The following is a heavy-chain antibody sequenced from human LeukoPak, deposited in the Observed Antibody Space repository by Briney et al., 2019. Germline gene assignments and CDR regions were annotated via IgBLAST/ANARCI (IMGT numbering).Heavy chain of an antibody. CDR2: INAGNGNT. Sequence: GASVKVSCKASGYTFTSYAMHWVRQAPGQRLERMGWINAGNGNTKYSQKFQGRVTITRDTSASTAYMELSSLRSEDTAVYYCARDSSGYPNWFDPWGQGTLVTVSS. J-gene: IGHJ5*02. CDR1: GYTFTSYA. CDR3: ARDSSGYPNWFDP. D-gene: IGHD3-22*01. V-gene: IGHV1-3*01.